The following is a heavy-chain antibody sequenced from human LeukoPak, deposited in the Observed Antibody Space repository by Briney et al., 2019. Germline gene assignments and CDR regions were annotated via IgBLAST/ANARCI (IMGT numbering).Heavy chain of an antibody. Sequence: SETLSLTCTVSGGSISSYYWSWIRQPAGKGLEWIGRIYTSGSTNYNPSLKSRVTMSVDTSKNQFSLKLSSVTAADTAVYYCARDLWAAAGTFWFDPWGQGTLVTVSS. CDR1: GGSISSYY. D-gene: IGHD6-13*01. V-gene: IGHV4-4*07. J-gene: IGHJ5*02. CDR3: ARDLWAAAGTFWFDP. CDR2: IYTSGST.